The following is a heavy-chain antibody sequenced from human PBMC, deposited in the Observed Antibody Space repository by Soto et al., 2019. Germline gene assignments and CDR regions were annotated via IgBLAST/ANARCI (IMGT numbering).Heavy chain of an antibody. CDR3: ARALRGTY. Sequence: GGSLRLSCAASGLTFSSHSMIWVRQAPGKGLEWVSSISSSSDNIYYSDSVKGRFTSSRDNAKNSLYLQMNSLRAEDTAVYYCARALRGTYWG. D-gene: IGHD1-26*01. CDR2: ISSSSDNI. CDR1: GLTFSSHS. V-gene: IGHV3-21*01. J-gene: IGHJ4*01.